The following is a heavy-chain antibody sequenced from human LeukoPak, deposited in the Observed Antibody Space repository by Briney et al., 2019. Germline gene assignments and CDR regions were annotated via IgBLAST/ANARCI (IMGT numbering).Heavy chain of an antibody. V-gene: IGHV3-20*04. D-gene: IGHD4-17*01. CDR3: ARGRTVTGY. J-gene: IGHJ4*02. CDR2: IYWNGGST. Sequence: GGSLRLSCAASGFTFSSYEMNWVRQAPGKGLEWVSGIYWNGGSTGYADSVKGRFTISRDNAKNSLYLQMNSLRAEDTALYYCARGRTVTGYWGQGTLVTVSS. CDR1: GFTFSSYE.